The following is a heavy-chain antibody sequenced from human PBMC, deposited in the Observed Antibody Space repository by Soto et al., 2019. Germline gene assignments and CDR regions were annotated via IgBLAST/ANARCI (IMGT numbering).Heavy chain of an antibody. J-gene: IGHJ4*02. CDR2: IYYSGST. Sequence: QVQLQESGPGLVKPSQTLSLTCTVSGGSISSGGYYWSWIRQHPGKGLEWIGYIYYSGSTYYNPSLKSRVTFSVDTSKTQFPLKLSPVTAADTAVYYCARGALWFGESRGETLDYWGQGTLVTVSS. D-gene: IGHD3-10*01. V-gene: IGHV4-31*03. CDR1: GGSISSGGYY. CDR3: ARGALWFGESRGETLDY.